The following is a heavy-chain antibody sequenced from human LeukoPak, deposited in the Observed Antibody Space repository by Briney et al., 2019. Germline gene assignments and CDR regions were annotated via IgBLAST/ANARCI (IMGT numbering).Heavy chain of an antibody. CDR1: GGSISSYY. Sequence: PSETLSLTCTVSGGSISSYYWSWIRQPPGKGLEWIGYIHYSGSTNYNPSLKSRVTISVDTSKNQFSLKLRSVTAADTAVYYCARHTYYYDSSNYVPSFDSWGQGTLVTVSS. V-gene: IGHV4-59*08. CDR2: IHYSGST. CDR3: ARHTYYYDSSNYVPSFDS. D-gene: IGHD3-22*01. J-gene: IGHJ4*02.